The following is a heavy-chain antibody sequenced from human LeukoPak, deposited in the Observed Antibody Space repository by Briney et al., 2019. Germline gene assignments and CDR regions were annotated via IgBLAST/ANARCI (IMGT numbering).Heavy chain of an antibody. J-gene: IGHJ5*02. Sequence: GGSLTLSCAASVFSFSGSGVQWVRQASGKGLEWVGRIRSKTNSYATAYAASVKGRFTISRDDSRNTAYLQMNSLKAEDTAVYYCTVIVGLPTWGQGTLVTVSS. CDR2: IRSKTNSYAT. V-gene: IGHV3-73*01. CDR1: VFSFSGSG. CDR3: TVIVGLPT. D-gene: IGHD3-22*01.